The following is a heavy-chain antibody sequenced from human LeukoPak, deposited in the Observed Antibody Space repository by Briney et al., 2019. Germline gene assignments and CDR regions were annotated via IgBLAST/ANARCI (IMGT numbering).Heavy chain of an antibody. CDR3: AKDQVYTYYYDSSGSVSLDY. Sequence: GGSLRLSCAASGFTFSSYGMHWARQAPGKGLEWVAVISYDGSNKYYADSVKGRFTISRDNSKNTLYLQMNSLRAEDTAVYYCAKDQVYTYYYDSSGSVSLDYWGQGTLVTVSS. CDR2: ISYDGSNK. D-gene: IGHD3-22*01. CDR1: GFTFSSYG. V-gene: IGHV3-30*18. J-gene: IGHJ4*02.